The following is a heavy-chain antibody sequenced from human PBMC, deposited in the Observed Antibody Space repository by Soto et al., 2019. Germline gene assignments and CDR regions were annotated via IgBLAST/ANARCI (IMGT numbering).Heavy chain of an antibody. J-gene: IGHJ4*02. Sequence: GAEVKKPGASVKVSCKGSGYDFTTYGITWVRQAPGQGLEWMAWISAHNGNTDYAQKLQGRVTVTRDTSTSTAYMELRSLRSDDTAMYYCARGRYGDYWGQGALVTVSS. CDR1: GYDFTTYG. CDR2: ISAHNGNT. CDR3: ARGRYGDY. D-gene: IGHD1-1*01. V-gene: IGHV1-18*01.